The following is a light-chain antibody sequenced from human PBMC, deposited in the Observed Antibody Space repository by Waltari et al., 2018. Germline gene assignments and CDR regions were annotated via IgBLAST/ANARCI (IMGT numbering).Light chain of an antibody. CDR2: DTS. CDR1: QNVGRS. CDR3: QHNVRLPVT. Sequence: IVFTQSPGTLSLSPGESATLSCRASQNVGRSLVWYQQKPGQAPRLLIYDTSTRATGIPDRFSGSGSGTDFSLTIARLEPEDFAVYYCQHNVRLPVTFGQGTKVEI. V-gene: IGKV3-20*01. J-gene: IGKJ1*01.